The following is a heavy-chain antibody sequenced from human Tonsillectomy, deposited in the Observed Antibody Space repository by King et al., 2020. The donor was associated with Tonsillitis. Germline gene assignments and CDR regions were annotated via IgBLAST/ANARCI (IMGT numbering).Heavy chain of an antibody. CDR3: TSHHGYSYGSFDY. J-gene: IGHJ4*02. CDR1: GFTFSGSA. Sequence: VQLVESGGGLVQPGGSLKLSCAASGFTFSGSAMHWVRQASGKGLEWVGRIRSKANSYATAYAASVKGRLTISRDDSKNTAYLQMNSLKTEDTAAYYCTSHHGYSYGSFDYWGQGTLVTVSS. V-gene: IGHV3-73*01. CDR2: IRSKANSYAT. D-gene: IGHD5-18*01.